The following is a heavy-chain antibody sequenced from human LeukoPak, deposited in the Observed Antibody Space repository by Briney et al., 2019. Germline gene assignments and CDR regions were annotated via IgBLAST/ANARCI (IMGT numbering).Heavy chain of an antibody. D-gene: IGHD3-3*01. CDR2: IRSKIDGGTT. V-gene: IGHV3-15*01. CDR1: GFTFSNAW. Sequence: GGSLRLSCAASGFTFSNAWMSWVRQAPGKGLEWVGRIRSKIDGGTTDYAAPVKGRFTFSRDDSKNTLYLQMNSLKTEDTGVYYCTITIFGVATFDYWGQGTLVTVSS. J-gene: IGHJ4*02. CDR3: TITIFGVATFDY.